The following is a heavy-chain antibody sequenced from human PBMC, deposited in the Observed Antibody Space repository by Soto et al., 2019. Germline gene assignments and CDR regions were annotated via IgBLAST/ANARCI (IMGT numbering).Heavy chain of an antibody. Sequence: SETLSLTCTVYGGSISSYYWSWIRQPPGKGLEWIGYIYYSGSTNYNPSLKSRVTISVDTSKNQFSLKLSSVTAADTAVYYCARPQLRFLEWLSPVHMDVWGKGTTVTVSS. V-gene: IGHV4-59*08. CDR1: GGSISSYY. D-gene: IGHD3-3*01. J-gene: IGHJ6*03. CDR3: ARPQLRFLEWLSPVHMDV. CDR2: IYYSGST.